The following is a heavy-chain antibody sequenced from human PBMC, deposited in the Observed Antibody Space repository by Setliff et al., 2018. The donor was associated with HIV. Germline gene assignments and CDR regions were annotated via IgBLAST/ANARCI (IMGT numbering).Heavy chain of an antibody. J-gene: IGHJ5*02. CDR1: GYTFTSYD. CDR3: ARELSRRSWFDP. Sequence: ASVKVSCKASGYTFTSYDINWVRQATGQGLEWMGWMNPNSGNTGYAQKFKGRVTMTRNTSISTAYMELSRLRSEDTAVYYCARELSRRSWFDPWGQGTLVTVSS. CDR2: MNPNSGNT. V-gene: IGHV1-8*02. D-gene: IGHD1-1*01.